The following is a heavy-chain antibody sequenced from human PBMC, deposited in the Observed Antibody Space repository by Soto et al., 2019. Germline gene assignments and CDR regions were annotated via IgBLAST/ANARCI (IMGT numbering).Heavy chain of an antibody. D-gene: IGHD2-8*01. V-gene: IGHV3-33*01. J-gene: IGHJ4*02. CDR2: IWYDGSNK. CDR1: GFTFSSYG. Sequence: SLTLSCAASGFTFSSYGMHWVRQAPGKGLEWVAVIWYDGSNKYYADSVKGRFTISRDNSKNTLYLQMHSLIAEDTAVYYRVRDGIVRMVYAHRGYWGKRTLVTVSS. CDR3: VRDGIVRMVYAHRGY.